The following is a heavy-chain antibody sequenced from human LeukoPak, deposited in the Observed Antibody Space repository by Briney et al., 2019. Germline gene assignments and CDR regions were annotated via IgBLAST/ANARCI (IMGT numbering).Heavy chain of an antibody. V-gene: IGHV4-38-2*02. CDR2: IYHSGST. CDR1: GYSISSGYY. Sequence: SETLSLTCTVSGYSISSGYYWGWIRQPPGKGLEWIGSIYHSGSTYYNPSLKGRVAISVDTSKNQFSLKLSSVTAADTAVYYCAREGGGDAIDAFDIWGQGTMVTVSS. CDR3: AREGGGDAIDAFDI. J-gene: IGHJ3*02. D-gene: IGHD2-21*02.